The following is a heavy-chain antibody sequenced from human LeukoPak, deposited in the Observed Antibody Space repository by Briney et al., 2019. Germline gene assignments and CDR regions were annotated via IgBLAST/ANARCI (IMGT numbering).Heavy chain of an antibody. CDR2: MNPNSGNT. CDR1: GYTFTSYD. J-gene: IGHJ4*02. Sequence: ASVKVPCKASGYTFTSYDINWVRQATGQGLEWMGWMNPNSGNTGYAQKFQGRVTMTRNTSISTAYMELSSLRSEDTAVYYCARVWGRFKVFGSGYYPFDYWGQGTLVTVSS. CDR3: ARVWGRFKVFGSGYYPFDY. V-gene: IGHV1-8*01. D-gene: IGHD3-22*01.